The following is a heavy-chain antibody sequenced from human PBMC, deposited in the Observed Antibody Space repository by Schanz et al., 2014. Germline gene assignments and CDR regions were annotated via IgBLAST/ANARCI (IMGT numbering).Heavy chain of an antibody. D-gene: IGHD6-13*01. CDR2: ISGGGGGYR. J-gene: IGHJ4*02. V-gene: IGHV3-23*01. CDR3: AKGLGTRSNNFDY. CDR1: GFTFSSYA. Sequence: EVQLLESGGGLVQPGGSLRLSCAVSGFTFSSYAMSWVRQAPGKGLEWVSTISGGGGGYRPYADSVKGRFTISRDNSKNTLYLQINSLRTEDTAVFYCAKGLGTRSNNFDYWGQGTLVTVSS.